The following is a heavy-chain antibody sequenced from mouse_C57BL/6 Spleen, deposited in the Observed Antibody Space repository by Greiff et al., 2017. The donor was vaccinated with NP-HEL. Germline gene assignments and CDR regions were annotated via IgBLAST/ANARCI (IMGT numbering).Heavy chain of an antibody. V-gene: IGHV1-50*01. CDR3: TRRAGNGY. CDR1: GYTFTSYW. J-gene: IGHJ2*01. Sequence: QVQLQQPGAELVKPGASVKLSCKASGYTFTSYWMQWVKQRPGQGLEWIGEIDPSDSYTNYNQKFKGKATLTVDTSSSTAYMQLSSLTSEDSAVYYCTRRAGNGYWGQGTTLTVSS. D-gene: IGHD3-3*01. CDR2: IDPSDSYT.